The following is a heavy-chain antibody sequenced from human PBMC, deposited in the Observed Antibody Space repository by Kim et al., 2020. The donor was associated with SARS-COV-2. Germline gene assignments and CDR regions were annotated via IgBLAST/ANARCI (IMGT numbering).Heavy chain of an antibody. CDR2: INPNSGGT. CDR1: GDTFTGYY. D-gene: IGHD2-15*01. CDR3: ARAEQEVVAATPNYFYGMDV. V-gene: IGHV1-2*02. Sequence: ASVKVSCKASGDTFTGYYMHWVRQAPGQGLEWMGWINPNSGGTNYAQKFQGRVTMTRDTSISTAYMELSRLRSDDTAVYYCARAEQEVVAATPNYFYGMDVWGQGTTVTLSS. J-gene: IGHJ6*02.